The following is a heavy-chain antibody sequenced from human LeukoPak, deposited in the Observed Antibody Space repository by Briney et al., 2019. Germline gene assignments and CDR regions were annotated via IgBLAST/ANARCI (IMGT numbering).Heavy chain of an antibody. Sequence: PSETLSLTCTVSGGSISSGGYYWSWIRQHPGTGLEWIGYIYYSGSTYYNPSLKSRVTISVDTSKNQFSLKLSSVTAADTAVYYCARTHYGSPRYFDYWGQGTLVTVSS. V-gene: IGHV4-31*03. CDR1: GGSISSGGYY. CDR2: IYYSGST. D-gene: IGHD3-10*01. J-gene: IGHJ4*02. CDR3: ARTHYGSPRYFDY.